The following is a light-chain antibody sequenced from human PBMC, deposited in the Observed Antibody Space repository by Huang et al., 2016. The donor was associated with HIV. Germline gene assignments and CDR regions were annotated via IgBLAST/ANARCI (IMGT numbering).Light chain of an antibody. CDR2: AAS. CDR3: QQYDNLPWT. J-gene: IGKJ1*01. V-gene: IGKV1-33*01. CDR1: QDISTY. Sequence: DIQMTQSPSSLSASVGDRVTITCQASQDISTYLNWYQQKPGNAPKVLIYAASNLETGVPSRFSGSGSGTDFTLTISSLQPGDIATYYCQQYDNLPWTFGQGTKVEIK.